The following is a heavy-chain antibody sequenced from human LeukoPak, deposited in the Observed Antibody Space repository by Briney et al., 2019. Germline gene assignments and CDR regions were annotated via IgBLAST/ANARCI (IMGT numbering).Heavy chain of an antibody. Sequence: SETLSLTCTVSGGSIRIYYWSWIRQPPGKGLEWIGNIYARGTTNYNPSLKSRVTMSADRSKNHFSLRLSSVTAADTAVYYCASSSQYDILTGYHTTLDNWGQGTLVTVSS. V-gene: IGHV4-4*09. CDR3: ASSSQYDILTGYHTTLDN. CDR2: IYARGTT. D-gene: IGHD3-9*01. CDR1: GGSIRIYY. J-gene: IGHJ4*02.